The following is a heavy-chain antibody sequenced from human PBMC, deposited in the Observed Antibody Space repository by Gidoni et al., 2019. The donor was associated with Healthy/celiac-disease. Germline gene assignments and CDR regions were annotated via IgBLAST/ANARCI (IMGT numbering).Heavy chain of an antibody. CDR3: TTAVTTRWNDYGMDV. D-gene: IGHD4-17*01. J-gene: IGHJ6*02. CDR2: IKSKTDGGTT. CDR1: GFTFSNAW. Sequence: EVQLVESGGGLVKPGGSLRLSCAASGFTFSNAWMSWVRQAPGKGLEWVGRIKSKTDGGTTDYAAPVKGRFTISRDDSKNTLYLQMNSLKTEDTAVYYCTTAVTTRWNDYGMDVWGQGTTVTVSS. V-gene: IGHV3-15*01.